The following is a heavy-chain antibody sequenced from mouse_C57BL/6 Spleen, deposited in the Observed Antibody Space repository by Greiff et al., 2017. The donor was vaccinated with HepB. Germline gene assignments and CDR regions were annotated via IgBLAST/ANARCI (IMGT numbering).Heavy chain of an antibody. V-gene: IGHV10-3*01. J-gene: IGHJ4*01. Sequence: EVKLVESGGGLVQPKGSLKLSCAASGFTFNTYAMHWVRQAPGKGLEWVARIRSKSSNYATYYADSVKDRFTISRDDSQSMLYLQMNNLKTEDTAMYYCVREGDYGSSYSYAMDYWGQGTSVTVSS. D-gene: IGHD1-1*01. CDR3: VREGDYGSSYSYAMDY. CDR2: IRSKSSNYAT. CDR1: GFTFNTYA.